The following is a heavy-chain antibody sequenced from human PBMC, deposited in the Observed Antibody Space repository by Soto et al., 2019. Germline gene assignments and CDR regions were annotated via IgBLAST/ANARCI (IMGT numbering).Heavy chain of an antibody. J-gene: IGHJ4*02. Sequence: ASVKVSCKASGYTFTGHGISWVRQAPGQGLEWMGWISAYNGYTKYAQKFQGRVTMTRDTSISTAYMELSRLTSDDTAVYYCARAGLTTLEMATTFWGQGTLVTVSS. V-gene: IGHV1-18*04. D-gene: IGHD1-1*01. CDR3: ARAGLTTLEMATTF. CDR1: GYTFTGHG. CDR2: ISAYNGYT.